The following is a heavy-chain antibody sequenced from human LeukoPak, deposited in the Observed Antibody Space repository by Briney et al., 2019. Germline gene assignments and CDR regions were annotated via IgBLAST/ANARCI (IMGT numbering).Heavy chain of an antibody. CDR1: GFTFSTYN. CDR2: ISGSSSTI. D-gene: IGHD3-10*01. CDR3: ARGSYGSGLGY. V-gene: IGHV3-48*01. Sequence: GSLRLSCAGSGFTFSTYNFNWVRQAPGKGLEWISHISGSSSTIYYADSVEGRFTVSRDNARSSVYLQMNSLRVEDTAVYYCARGSYGSGLGYWGQGALVTGFS. J-gene: IGHJ4*02.